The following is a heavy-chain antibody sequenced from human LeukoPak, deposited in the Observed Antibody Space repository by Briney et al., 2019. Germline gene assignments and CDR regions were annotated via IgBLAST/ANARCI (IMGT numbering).Heavy chain of an antibody. Sequence: GGSLRLSCAASGFMFSSYGMHWVRQAPGKGLEWVAIISNDGSRKYYAHSVEGRFTISRDNSKNTLYLQMDSLRAEDTAVYYCARDRAWNYFDYWGQGTLVTVSS. CDR1: GFMFSSYG. D-gene: IGHD3-3*01. CDR2: ISNDGSRK. J-gene: IGHJ4*02. V-gene: IGHV3-30*03. CDR3: ARDRAWNYFDY.